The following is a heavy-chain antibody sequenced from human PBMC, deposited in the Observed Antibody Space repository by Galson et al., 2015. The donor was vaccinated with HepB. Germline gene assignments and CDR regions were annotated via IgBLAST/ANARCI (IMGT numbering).Heavy chain of an antibody. CDR1: GFTFSSYW. V-gene: IGHV3-7*03. D-gene: IGHD2-15*01. CDR3: ARGGFSPDGGVVVAATGDGDY. Sequence: SLRLSCAASGFTFSSYWMSWVRQAPGKGLEWVANIKQDGSEKYYVDSVKGRFTISRDNAKNSLYLQMNSLRAEDTAVYYCARGGFSPDGGVVVAATGDGDYWGQGTLVTVSS. CDR2: IKQDGSEK. J-gene: IGHJ4*02.